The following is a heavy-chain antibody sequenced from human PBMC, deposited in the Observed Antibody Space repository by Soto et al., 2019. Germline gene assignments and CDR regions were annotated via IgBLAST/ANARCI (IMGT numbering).Heavy chain of an antibody. V-gene: IGHV3-21*01. J-gene: IGHJ4*02. CDR2: ISISSDYI. D-gene: IGHD1-26*01. CDR1: GFIFSSYT. CDR3: APPEPYFDY. Sequence: GGSLRLSCAASGFIFSSYTMNWVRQAPGKGLEWVSSISISSDYINYADSVKGRFTISRDNAKNSLYLQMNSLRAEDTAVYYCAPPEPYFDYWGQGTLVTVSS.